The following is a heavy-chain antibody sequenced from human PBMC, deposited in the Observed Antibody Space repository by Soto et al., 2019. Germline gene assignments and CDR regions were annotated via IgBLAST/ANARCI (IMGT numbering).Heavy chain of an antibody. CDR3: VKDSTWSKGWQQLPAFDY. Sequence: GGSLRLSCVASGFTFGSFAMNWVRRAPGKGLEWVSGLRGDSKSRYYTHSVKGRFTISRDNSRSTLYLQMDNLRVEDTALYYCVKDSTWSKGWQQLPAFDYWGHGTLVTV. J-gene: IGHJ4*01. CDR1: GFTFGSFA. V-gene: IGHV3-23*01. D-gene: IGHD1-1*01. CDR2: LRGDSKSR.